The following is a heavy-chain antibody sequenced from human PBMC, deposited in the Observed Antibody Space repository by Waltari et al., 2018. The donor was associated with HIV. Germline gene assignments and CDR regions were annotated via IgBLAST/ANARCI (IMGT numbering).Heavy chain of an antibody. CDR1: GFTFSSYW. J-gene: IGHJ4*02. D-gene: IGHD6-13*01. CDR3: TRGGRSSSWFWGD. CDR2: IKQDGSEK. V-gene: IGHV3-7*01. Sequence: EAQLVESGGGVVQPGGSLRLSCAASGFTFSSYWMTWVRQGPGKGLEWVATIKQDGSEKYYVDSVKGRFTISRDNAKNSVYLEMNSLRAGDTAVYYCTRGGRSSSWFWGDWGQGTLVTVSS.